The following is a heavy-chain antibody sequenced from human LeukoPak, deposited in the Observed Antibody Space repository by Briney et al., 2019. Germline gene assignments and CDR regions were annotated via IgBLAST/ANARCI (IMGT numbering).Heavy chain of an antibody. D-gene: IGHD6-13*01. CDR2: IIPIFGTA. CDR3: ARDLEVPEYSSSWLPFDY. V-gene: IGHV1-69*05. J-gene: IGHJ4*02. Sequence: SSVNVSCKASGGTFSSYAISWVRQAPGQGLDWMGRIIPIFGTANYAQKFQGRVTIPTDESTSTAYMELSSLRSEDTAVYYCARDLEVPEYSSSWLPFDYWGQGTLVTVSS. CDR1: GGTFSSYA.